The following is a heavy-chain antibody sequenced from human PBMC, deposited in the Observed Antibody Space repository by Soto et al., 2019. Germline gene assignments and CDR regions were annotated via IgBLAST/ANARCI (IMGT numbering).Heavy chain of an antibody. CDR2: IYYSGST. CDR1: GGSISSSSYY. CDR3: AGYLGYCSGGSCYYNGFDP. V-gene: IGHV4-39*01. D-gene: IGHD2-15*01. J-gene: IGHJ5*02. Sequence: SETLSLTCTVSGGSISSSSYYWGWIRQPPGKGLEWIGSIYYSGSTYYNPSLKSRVTISVDTSKNQFSLKLSSVTAADTAVYYCAGYLGYCSGGSCYYNGFDPWGQGTLVTVSS.